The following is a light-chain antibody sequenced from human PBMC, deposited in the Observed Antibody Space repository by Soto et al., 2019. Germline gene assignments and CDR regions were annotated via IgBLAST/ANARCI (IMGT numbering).Light chain of an antibody. CDR2: LNSDGSH. CDR3: QTWGTGIHWV. CDR1: SGHSSYA. J-gene: IGLJ3*02. V-gene: IGLV4-69*01. Sequence: QLVLTQSPSASASLGDSVKLTCTLSSGHSSYAIAWHQQQPEKGPRYLMKLNSDGSHSKGDGIPDRFSGSSSGAERYLTISSLQSEDEADYYCQTWGTGIHWVFGGGTKLTVL.